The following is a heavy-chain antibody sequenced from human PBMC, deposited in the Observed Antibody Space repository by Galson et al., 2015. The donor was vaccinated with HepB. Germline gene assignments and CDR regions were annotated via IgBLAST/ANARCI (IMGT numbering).Heavy chain of an antibody. V-gene: IGHV3-20*01. D-gene: IGHD3-10*01. Sequence: SLRLSCAASGFTFDDYGMSWVRQAPGKGLEWVSGINWNGGSTGYADSVKGRFTISRDNAKNSLYLQMNSLRAEDTALYHCAREGSGSYSRYYYYYYMDVWGKGTTVTVSS. CDR1: GFTFDDYG. CDR3: AREGSGSYSRYYYYYYMDV. CDR2: INWNGGST. J-gene: IGHJ6*03.